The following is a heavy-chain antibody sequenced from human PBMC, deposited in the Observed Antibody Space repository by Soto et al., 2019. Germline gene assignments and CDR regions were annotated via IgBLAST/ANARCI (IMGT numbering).Heavy chain of an antibody. CDR2: IRSKAYGGTT. D-gene: IGHD1-20*01. V-gene: IGHV3-49*03. CDR3: TRVGYNWNRDGIYGMDV. Sequence: GGSLRLSCTASGFTFGDYAMSWFRQAPGKGLEWVGFIRSKAYGGTTEYAASVKGRFTISRDDSKSIAYLQMNSLKTEDTAVYYCTRVGYNWNRDGIYGMDVWGQGTTVTVSS. J-gene: IGHJ6*02. CDR1: GFTFGDYA.